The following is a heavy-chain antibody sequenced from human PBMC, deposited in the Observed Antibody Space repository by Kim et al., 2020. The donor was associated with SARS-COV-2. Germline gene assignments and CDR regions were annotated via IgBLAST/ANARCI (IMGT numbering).Heavy chain of an antibody. D-gene: IGHD5-12*01. Sequence: GGSLRLSCAASGFTFSNAWMSWVRQAPGKGLEWVGRIKSKTDGGTTDAAPVKGRFTISRDDSKNTLYLQMNSLKTEDTAVYYCTTDTYLGYSGYDGQGDVWGQGTTVTVSS. CDR3: TTDTYLGYSGYDGQGDV. J-gene: IGHJ6*02. CDR2: IKSKTDGGTT. V-gene: IGHV3-15*01. CDR1: GFTFSNAW.